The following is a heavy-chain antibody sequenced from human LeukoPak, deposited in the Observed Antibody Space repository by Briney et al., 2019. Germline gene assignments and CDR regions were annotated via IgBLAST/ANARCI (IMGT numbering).Heavy chain of an antibody. CDR2: ISISGDDT. Sequence: PGGSLRLSCAASGFTFSGHWMTWVRQAPGKGLQWVSSISISGDDTHYADSVQGRFTIYRDNSRNTLYLQMNRLRVDDTAVYYCANEIRPNNYWGQGTLVTVSS. J-gene: IGHJ4*02. CDR3: ANEIRPNNY. CDR1: GFTFSGHW. V-gene: IGHV3-23*01.